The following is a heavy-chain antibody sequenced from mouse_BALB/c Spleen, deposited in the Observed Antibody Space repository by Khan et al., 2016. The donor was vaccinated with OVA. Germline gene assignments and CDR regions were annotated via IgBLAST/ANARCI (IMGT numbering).Heavy chain of an antibody. Sequence: QVQLQQSGPGLVAPSQSLSITCTVSGFSLTGYGVNWVRQPPGKGLEWLGMIWGDGSTDYNSGIKSRLSITKDNSKSQVFLKMNSLQTDDTARYYCARAYYANYREAMDYWGQGNSGTVSS. CDR1: GFSLTGYG. V-gene: IGHV2-6-7*01. D-gene: IGHD2-10*01. J-gene: IGHJ4*01. CDR3: ARAYYANYREAMDY. CDR2: IWGDGST.